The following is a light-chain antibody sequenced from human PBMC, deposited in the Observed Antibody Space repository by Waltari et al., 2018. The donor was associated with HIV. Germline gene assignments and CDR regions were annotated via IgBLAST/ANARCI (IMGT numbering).Light chain of an antibody. Sequence: DTQMSQSPSSVPASVGARVTITSRAIQGISSWLAWYQQKPGKAPKLLIYAASRLERGVPSRFSGSGSGKDVALNISSLQPEDFAAYDCQQDNSVPSNFGQGTRVEIK. CDR1: QGISSW. CDR2: AAS. CDR3: QQDNSVPSN. J-gene: IGKJ5*01. V-gene: IGKV1-12*01.